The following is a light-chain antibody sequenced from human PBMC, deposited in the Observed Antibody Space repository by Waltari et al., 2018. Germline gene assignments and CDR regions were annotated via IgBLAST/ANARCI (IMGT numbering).Light chain of an antibody. J-gene: IGKJ5*01. CDR1: QTISTY. V-gene: IGKV1-39*01. Sequence: DIQMTQSPSSLSASVGDRVTITCRASQTISTYLHWYQQKPGKAPKLLIHAASNLQSGGSSRFSGSGSGTDFTLTISSLQPEDFATYYCQQSYSTLITFGQGTRLEI. CDR3: QQSYSTLIT. CDR2: AAS.